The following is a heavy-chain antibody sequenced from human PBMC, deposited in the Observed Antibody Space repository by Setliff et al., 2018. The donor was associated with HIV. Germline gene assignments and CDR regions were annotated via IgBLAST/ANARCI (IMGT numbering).Heavy chain of an antibody. J-gene: IGHJ4*02. D-gene: IGHD2-2*01. CDR2: MNPNSGNT. V-gene: IGHV1-8*02. CDR3: ARIPARAAAAYCSSTNCQGGFDQ. Sequence: ASVKVSCNASGYTFTTYDINWVRRATGQGLEWMGWMNPNSGNTGYAQKFQGRFTMTRNTSISTAYMELSSLRSDDTAVYYCARIPARAAAAYCSSTNCQGGFDQWGQGTQVTVSS. CDR1: GYTFTTYD.